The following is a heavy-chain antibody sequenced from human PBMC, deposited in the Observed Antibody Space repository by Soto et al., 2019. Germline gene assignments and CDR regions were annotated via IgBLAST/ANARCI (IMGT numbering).Heavy chain of an antibody. Sequence: TSETLSLTCTVSDGSISSYYWSWIRQPPGKGLEWIGYGHYSGSTNYNPSLKSRVTISVDTSKNQFSLKLSSVTAADTAVYYCARHRYSYGVYYFDYWGQGTLVTVSS. D-gene: IGHD5-18*01. J-gene: IGHJ4*02. CDR3: ARHRYSYGVYYFDY. CDR2: GHYSGST. CDR1: DGSISSYY. V-gene: IGHV4-59*08.